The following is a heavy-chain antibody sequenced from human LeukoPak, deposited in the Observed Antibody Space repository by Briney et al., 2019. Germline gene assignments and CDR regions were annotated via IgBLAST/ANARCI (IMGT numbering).Heavy chain of an antibody. CDR3: ARDQGIFDY. CDR1: GFTFSNFD. Sequence: PGGSLRLSCAASGFTFSNFDMHWVRQAPGRGLEWVAVIWYDGSNKYYADSVKGRFTISRDNSKNTLYLQMNSLRDEDSAVYYCARDQGIFDYWGQGTLVTVSS. CDR2: IWYDGSNK. V-gene: IGHV3-33*01. J-gene: IGHJ4*02.